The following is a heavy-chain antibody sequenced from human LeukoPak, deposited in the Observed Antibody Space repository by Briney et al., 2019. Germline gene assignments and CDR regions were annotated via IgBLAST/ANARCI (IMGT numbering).Heavy chain of an antibody. CDR1: GFTFSSYA. J-gene: IGHJ4*02. CDR2: ISGSGGST. Sequence: PGGSLRLSCAASGFTFSSYAMSWVRQAPGKGLEWVSAISGSGGSTYYADSMKGRFTISRDNSKNTLYLQMNSLRAEDTAVYYCAKDHQVGYCSSTSCYTRFGYWGQGTLVTVSS. CDR3: AKDHQVGYCSSTSCYTRFGY. V-gene: IGHV3-23*01. D-gene: IGHD2-2*02.